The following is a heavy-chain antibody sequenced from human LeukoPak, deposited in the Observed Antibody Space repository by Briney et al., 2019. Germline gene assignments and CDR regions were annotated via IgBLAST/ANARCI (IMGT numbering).Heavy chain of an antibody. Sequence: ASVKVSCEASGYTFTSYDINWVRQATGQGLEWMGWMNPNSGNTGYAQKFQGRVTITADKSTSTAYMELSSLRSEDTAVYYCARHYDILAPFDYWGQGTLVTVSS. D-gene: IGHD3-9*01. CDR1: GYTFTSYD. CDR2: MNPNSGNT. V-gene: IGHV1-8*01. J-gene: IGHJ4*02. CDR3: ARHYDILAPFDY.